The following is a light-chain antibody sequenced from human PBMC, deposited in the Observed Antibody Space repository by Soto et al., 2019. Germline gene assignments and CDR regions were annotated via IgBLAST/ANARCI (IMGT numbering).Light chain of an antibody. CDR3: GTWDSRLSAVV. V-gene: IGLV1-51*01. CDR2: DNN. J-gene: IGLJ2*01. CDR1: SSNIGNNY. Sequence: THPPSVSAAPGQKVTISCSGSSSNIGNNYVSWYQQLPGTAPKLLIYDNNKRPSGIPDRFSGSKSGTSATLGITGLQTGDEADYYCGTWDSRLSAVVFGGGTKVTVL.